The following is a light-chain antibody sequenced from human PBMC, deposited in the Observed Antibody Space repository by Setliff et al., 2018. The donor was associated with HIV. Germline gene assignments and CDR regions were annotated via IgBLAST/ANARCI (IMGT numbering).Light chain of an antibody. CDR1: SDDIGRYYY. Sequence: QPALTQPASVSGSPGQAITISCTGTSDDIGRYYYVSWYQQLPGKAPKLIMYDVSHRPSGVATRFSGSKSGDTAFLTISGLQAEDEAHYYCTSYTINTLYVFGSGTKVTVL. J-gene: IGLJ1*01. CDR2: DVS. CDR3: TSYTINTLYV. V-gene: IGLV2-14*03.